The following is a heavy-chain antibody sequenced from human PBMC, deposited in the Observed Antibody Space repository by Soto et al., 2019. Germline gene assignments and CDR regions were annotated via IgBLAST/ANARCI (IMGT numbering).Heavy chain of an antibody. V-gene: IGHV3-23*01. Sequence: EEQLLESGGGLVHPGGSLRLSCAASGFTFSSYAMRCIRQAPGKWLEWVAIISGSGDRTSSADSVKGRFTISRDNSKNMLYLQMNSLRAEDTALYSCAKIRTAYYNSCMDVWVQGATVIVSS. CDR1: GFTFSSYA. CDR2: ISGSGDRT. CDR3: AKIRTAYYNSCMDV. J-gene: IGHJ6*02. D-gene: IGHD2-21*02.